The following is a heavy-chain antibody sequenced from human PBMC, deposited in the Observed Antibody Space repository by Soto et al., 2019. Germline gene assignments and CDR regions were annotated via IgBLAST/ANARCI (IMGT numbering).Heavy chain of an antibody. J-gene: IGHJ4*01. Sequence: EVQLVESGGGLVQPGGSLRLSCTTSGFTFTNYWMAWVRQAPGKGLEWLGXTXXXEXETYYAGSVEGRFTISRDNAKXXXXXXXXXXXXXXXXXXXXXXXXXXXXXXWGLXTLVXVSS. CDR1: GFTFTNYW. CDR2: TXXXEXET. V-gene: IGHV3-7*02. CDR3: XXXXXXXXXX.